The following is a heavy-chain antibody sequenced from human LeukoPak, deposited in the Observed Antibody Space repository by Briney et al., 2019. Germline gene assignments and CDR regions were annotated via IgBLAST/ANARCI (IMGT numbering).Heavy chain of an antibody. V-gene: IGHV4-59*01. D-gene: IGHD5-18*01. CDR1: GGSISIYY. CDR3: ARAERGYSYGYMDV. CDR2: IYYSGST. Sequence: PSETLSLTCTVSGGSISIYYWSWIRQPPGKGLEWIGYIYYSGSTNYNPSLKSRVTISVDTSKNQFSLKLSSVTAADTAVYYCARAERGYSYGYMDVSGKGTTVTVSS. J-gene: IGHJ6*03.